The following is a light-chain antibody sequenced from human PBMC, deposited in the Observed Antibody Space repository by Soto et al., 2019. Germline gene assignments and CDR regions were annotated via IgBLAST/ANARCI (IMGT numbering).Light chain of an antibody. V-gene: IGKV3D-20*01. CDR3: QQYGSSPALT. J-gene: IGKJ4*01. CDR2: DAS. Sequence: EIGLTQSPATLSFSPGERATLSCGARQSVSSSYLVWDQQKPGLAPRLLIYDASSRATGIPDRFSGSRSGTDFTLTIRRLEPEDFAVYYCQQYGSSPALTFGGGTTVAIK. CDR1: QSVSSSY.